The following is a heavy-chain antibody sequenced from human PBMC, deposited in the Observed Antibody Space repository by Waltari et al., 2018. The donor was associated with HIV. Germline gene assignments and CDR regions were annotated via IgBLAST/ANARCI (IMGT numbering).Heavy chain of an antibody. V-gene: IGHV5-51*01. Sequence: EVQLVQSRKEIKKPGESLKISCKGSGYKFNTYWIGWVCQMPGKGLEWMGINKPGKSDTRYSRASQGQVTISADTSGTTAYLHWRSLKASDTAKYYCVVGPHYFDGPEGRGRLDYFQNWGQGTLVTVSS. CDR2: NKPGKSDT. J-gene: IGHJ1*01. CDR1: GYKFNTYW. D-gene: IGHD3-9*01. CDR3: VVGPHYFDGPEGRGRLDYFQN.